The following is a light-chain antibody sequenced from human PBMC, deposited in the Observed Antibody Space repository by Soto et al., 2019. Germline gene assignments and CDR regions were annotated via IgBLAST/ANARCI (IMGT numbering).Light chain of an antibody. Sequence: DIHITQSPSTLSASVGDRVTITCRASQSISSWLAWYQQKPGKAPKLLIYDASSLESGVPSRFSGSGSGTEFTLTISSLQPEDSATYYCQQSYSTPTFGQGTRLEIK. J-gene: IGKJ5*01. CDR3: QQSYSTPT. CDR2: DAS. V-gene: IGKV1-5*01. CDR1: QSISSW.